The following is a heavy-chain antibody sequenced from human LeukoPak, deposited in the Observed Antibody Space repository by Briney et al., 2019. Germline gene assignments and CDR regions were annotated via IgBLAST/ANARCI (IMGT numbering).Heavy chain of an antibody. CDR1: GFTFSSYA. CDR3: AKDRQLGDCSSTSCYADY. D-gene: IGHD2-2*01. Sequence: SGGSLRLSCAASGFTFSSYAMNWVRQAPGKGLEWVSGISGSGGSTYYADSVKGRFTISRDNSKNTLYLQMNSLRVEDTAVYYCAKDRQLGDCSSTSCYADYWGQGTLLTVSS. J-gene: IGHJ4*02. CDR2: ISGSGGST. V-gene: IGHV3-23*01.